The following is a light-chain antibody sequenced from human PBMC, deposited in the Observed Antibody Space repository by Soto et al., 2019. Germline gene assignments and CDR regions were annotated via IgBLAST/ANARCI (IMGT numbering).Light chain of an antibody. J-gene: IGKJ1*01. CDR3: QQSYSTTWT. CDR1: QGISTY. V-gene: IGKV1-39*01. Sequence: IQMTQSPSSLSASLGYRFTITCRASQGISTYLNWYQQKPGKAPKLLIYAASSLQSGVPSRSSGSGSETDFTLTISSLQPEDFATYSCQQSYSTTWTFGQGTKVDIK. CDR2: AAS.